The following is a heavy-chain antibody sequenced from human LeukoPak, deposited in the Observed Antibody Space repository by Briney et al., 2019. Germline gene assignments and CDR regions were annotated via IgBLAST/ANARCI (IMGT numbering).Heavy chain of an antibody. D-gene: IGHD2-15*01. Sequence: GASVTVSCKASGYTFTSYYIHLVRQAPGQGFEWMAIINPSDGSTTNSQKFQGRVTMTRDTSTSTVYMELSSLRSEDTAVYYCATLYCSGGRCLTEDLLDAFDIWGQGTMVTVSS. CDR3: ATLYCSGGRCLTEDLLDAFDI. CDR2: INPSDGST. J-gene: IGHJ3*02. V-gene: IGHV1-46*01. CDR1: GYTFTSYY.